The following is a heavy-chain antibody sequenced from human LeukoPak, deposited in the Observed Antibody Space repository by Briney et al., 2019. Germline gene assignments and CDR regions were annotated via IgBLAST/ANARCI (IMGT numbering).Heavy chain of an antibody. D-gene: IGHD2-8*01. J-gene: IGHJ5*01. Sequence: ASVKVSCKASGYTFSDYYMNWVRQAPGQGLEWMGWISPNGDVTNYAQKFQGRVTMTRDASISTAYMELTSLTSDDTAVYYCARWGGVQFDSWGQGTLVTVSS. CDR3: ARWGGVQFDS. V-gene: IGHV1-2*02. CDR1: GYTFSDYY. CDR2: ISPNGDVT.